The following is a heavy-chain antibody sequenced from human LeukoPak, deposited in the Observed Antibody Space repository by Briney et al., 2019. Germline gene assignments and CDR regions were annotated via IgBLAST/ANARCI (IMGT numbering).Heavy chain of an antibody. Sequence: GSLRLSCAASGVTFSSYGMHWVRQAPGKGLEWVAVIWYDGSNKYYADSVKGRFTISRDNSKNTLYLQMNSLRAENTAVYYCARDWYYGSGSFDYWGQGTLVTVSS. V-gene: IGHV3-33*01. D-gene: IGHD3-10*01. CDR2: IWYDGSNK. J-gene: IGHJ4*02. CDR3: ARDWYYGSGSFDY. CDR1: GVTFSSYG.